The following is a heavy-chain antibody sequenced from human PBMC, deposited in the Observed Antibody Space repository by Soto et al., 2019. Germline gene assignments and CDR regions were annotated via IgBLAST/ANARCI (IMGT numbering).Heavy chain of an antibody. J-gene: IGHJ4*02. V-gene: IGHV4-39*01. CDR3: ARHTPAISISDH. CDR1: GGSISSYY. CDR2: IYYSGST. D-gene: IGHD2-15*01. Sequence: SETLSLTCTVSGGSISSYYWGWIRQPPGKGLEWIGSIYYSGSTYYNPSLNSRVTISVDTSKNQFSLKLSSVTAADTAVYYCARHTPAISISDHWGQGTLVTVSS.